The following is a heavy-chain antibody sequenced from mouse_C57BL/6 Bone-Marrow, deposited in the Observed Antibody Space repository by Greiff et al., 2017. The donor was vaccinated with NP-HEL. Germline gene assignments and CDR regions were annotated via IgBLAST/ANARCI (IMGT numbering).Heavy chain of an antibody. Sequence: QVQLQQSGAELVKPGASVKLSCKASGYTFTSYWMQWVKQRPGQGLEWIGEIDPSDSYTNYNQKFKGKATLTVDTSSSTAYMQLSSLTSEDSAVYYCAREVKITTVVEDYWGQGTTLTVSS. CDR1: GYTFTSYW. J-gene: IGHJ2*01. CDR3: AREVKITTVVEDY. CDR2: IDPSDSYT. V-gene: IGHV1-50*01. D-gene: IGHD1-1*01.